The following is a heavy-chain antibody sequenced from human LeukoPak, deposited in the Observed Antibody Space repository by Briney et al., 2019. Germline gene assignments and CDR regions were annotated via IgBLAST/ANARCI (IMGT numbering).Heavy chain of an antibody. CDR3: ARGLCSSSSCYPIDY. D-gene: IGHD2-2*01. CDR2: INPNSGGT. J-gene: IGHJ4*02. Sequence: ASVKVSCKASGYTFTGYYMHWVRQAPGQGLEWMGWINPNSGGTNYAQKFQGRVTMTRDTSISTAYMELSRLRSDDTAVYYCARGLCSSSSCYPIDYWGQGTLVTVSP. V-gene: IGHV1-2*02. CDR1: GYTFTGYY.